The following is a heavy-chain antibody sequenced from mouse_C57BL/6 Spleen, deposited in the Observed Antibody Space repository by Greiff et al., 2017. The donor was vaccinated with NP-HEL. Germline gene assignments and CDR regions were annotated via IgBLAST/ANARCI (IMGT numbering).Heavy chain of an antibody. V-gene: IGHV3-6*01. D-gene: IGHD1-1*01. J-gene: IGHJ2*01. CDR3: ARAGTVVALDY. CDR2: ISYDGSN. Sequence: ESGPGLVKPSQSLSLTCSVTGYSITSGYYWNWIRQFPGNKLEWMGYISYDGSNNYNPSLKNRISITRDTSKNQFFLKLNSVTTEDTATYYCARAGTVVALDYWGQGTTLTVSS. CDR1: GYSITSGYY.